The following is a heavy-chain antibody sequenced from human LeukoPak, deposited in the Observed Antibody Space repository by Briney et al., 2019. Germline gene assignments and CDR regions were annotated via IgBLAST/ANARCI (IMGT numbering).Heavy chain of an antibody. CDR2: MNPNSGNT. CDR1: GYTFTSYD. Sequence: ASVKVSCKASGYTFTSYDINWVRQATGQGLEWMGWMNPNSGNTGYAQKFQGRVTMTRNTSISTAYMELSSLRSEDTAVYYCARGPVEMAAYYYYYYYMDVWGKGTTVTLSS. V-gene: IGHV1-8*01. D-gene: IGHD5-24*01. J-gene: IGHJ6*03. CDR3: ARGPVEMAAYYYYYYYMDV.